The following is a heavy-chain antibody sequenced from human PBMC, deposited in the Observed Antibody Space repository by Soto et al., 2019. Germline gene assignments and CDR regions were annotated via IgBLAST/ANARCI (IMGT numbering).Heavy chain of an antibody. CDR3: ARGALSDSSSPRVLALLHPGGRNWFDP. CDR2: INHSGST. CDR1: GGSFSGYY. D-gene: IGHD6-13*01. Sequence: QVQLQQWGAGLLKPSETLSLTCAVYGGSFSGYYWSWIRQPPGKGLEWIGEINHSGSTNYNPSLKRRVTISVDTSKNQFSLKLSSVTAADTAVYYCARGALSDSSSPRVLALLHPGGRNWFDPWGQGTLVTVSS. V-gene: IGHV4-34*01. J-gene: IGHJ5*02.